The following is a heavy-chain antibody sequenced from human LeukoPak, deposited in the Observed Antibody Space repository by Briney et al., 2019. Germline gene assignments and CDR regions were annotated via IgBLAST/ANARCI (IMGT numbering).Heavy chain of an antibody. CDR1: GFTFDDYG. CDR3: AKDRYSSSSGNFDY. J-gene: IGHJ4*02. D-gene: IGHD6-13*01. Sequence: PGGSLRLSCAASGFTFDDYGMHWVRQAPVKGLEWVSGISWNANSIGYADSVKGRFTISRDNAKNSLYLQMNSLRAEDTALYYCAKDRYSSSSGNFDYWGQGTLVTVSS. CDR2: ISWNANSI. V-gene: IGHV3-9*01.